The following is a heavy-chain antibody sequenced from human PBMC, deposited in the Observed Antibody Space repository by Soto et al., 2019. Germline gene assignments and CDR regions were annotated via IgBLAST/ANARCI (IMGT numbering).Heavy chain of an antibody. Sequence: ASVKVSCKASGYTFTSYAMQWVRQATGQRLEWMGWISADNGNTNYAQKLQGRVTMTTDTSTSTAYMELRSLRSDDAAVYYCARQTGDYDYIWGSYPQAGTFDYWGQGTLVTVSS. CDR1: GYTFTSYA. CDR2: ISADNGNT. CDR3: ARQTGDYDYIWGSYPQAGTFDY. D-gene: IGHD3-16*02. V-gene: IGHV1-18*01. J-gene: IGHJ4*02.